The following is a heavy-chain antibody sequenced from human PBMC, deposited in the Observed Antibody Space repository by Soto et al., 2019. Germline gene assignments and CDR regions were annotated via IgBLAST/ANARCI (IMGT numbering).Heavy chain of an antibody. D-gene: IGHD4-4*01. V-gene: IGHV4-31*03. Sequence: QVQLQESGPGLVKPSQTLSLTCTVSGGYISSGGYYWSWIRQHPGKGLEWIGYIYYSGSTYYNPSLRSRVTISVDTSKNQFSLKLSSVTAADTSVYYCARSYSNYETYFDYWGQGTLVTVSS. CDR2: IYYSGST. J-gene: IGHJ4*02. CDR3: ARSYSNYETYFDY. CDR1: GGYISSGGYY.